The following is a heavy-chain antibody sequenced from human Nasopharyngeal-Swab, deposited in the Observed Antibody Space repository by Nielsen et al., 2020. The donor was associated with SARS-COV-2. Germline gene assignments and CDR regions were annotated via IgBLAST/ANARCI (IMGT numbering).Heavy chain of an antibody. V-gene: IGHV3-48*03. J-gene: IGHJ6*02. Sequence: GESLKISCAASGFTFSSYEMNWVRQAPGKGLEWASYISSSGSTIYYADSVKGRFTISSDNAKNSLYLQMNSLRAEDTAVYYCARVGRDGYNWHYGMDVWGQGTTVTVSS. D-gene: IGHD5-24*01. CDR1: GFTFSSYE. CDR2: ISSSGSTI. CDR3: ARVGRDGYNWHYGMDV.